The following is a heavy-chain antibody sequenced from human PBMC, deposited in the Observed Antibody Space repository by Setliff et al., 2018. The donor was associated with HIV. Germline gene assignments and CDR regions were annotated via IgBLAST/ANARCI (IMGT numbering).Heavy chain of an antibody. V-gene: IGHV1-2*02. CDR2: INPNSGGT. D-gene: IGHD3-3*01. CDR3: ARGRDFWNGYYDFDS. Sequence: ASVKVSCKASGHTFTAYYLHWVRQAPGQGLEWMGWINPNSGGTNYAQKFQGRVTMTRDTSISTAYMELSSLRYDDTAVYYCARGRDFWNGYYDFDSWGQGTLVTVSS. CDR1: GHTFTAYY. J-gene: IGHJ4*02.